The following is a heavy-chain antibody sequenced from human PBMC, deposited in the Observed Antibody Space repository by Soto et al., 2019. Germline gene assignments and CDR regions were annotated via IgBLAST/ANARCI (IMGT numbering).Heavy chain of an antibody. CDR1: GFTFSSYS. D-gene: IGHD2-2*01. CDR2: TSSTGSTI. J-gene: IGHJ5*02. CDR3: ARDVRYVDL. Sequence: EVQLVESGGGLVQPGGSLRLSCAASGFTFSSYSMNWVRQAPGTGLEWLSFTSSTGSTIYYPDSVKGRFTISRDNAKNSLFLQMNSLRDEDTAVYYCARDVRYVDLWGQGTLVAVSS. V-gene: IGHV3-48*02.